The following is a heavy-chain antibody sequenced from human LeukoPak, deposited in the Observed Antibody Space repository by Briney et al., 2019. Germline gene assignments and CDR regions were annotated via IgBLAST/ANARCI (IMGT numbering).Heavy chain of an antibody. D-gene: IGHD6-25*01. J-gene: IGHJ5*02. V-gene: IGHV4-4*09. CDR1: GASITTYY. CDR2: IFSRGTT. Sequence: SETLSLTCTVSGASITTYYWTWIRQPPGKGLEWIGYIFSRGTTNYNPSLRSRVTISMDTSKSQFSLKLSSVTAADTAVYYCARKLSGWFDPWGQGTLVTVSS. CDR3: ARKLSGWFDP.